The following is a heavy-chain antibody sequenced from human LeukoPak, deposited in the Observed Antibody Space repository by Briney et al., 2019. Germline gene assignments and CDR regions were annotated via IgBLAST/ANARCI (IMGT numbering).Heavy chain of an antibody. CDR2: IYYSGST. CDR3: ASGEGLLAPRY. J-gene: IGHJ4*02. Sequence: PSETLSLTCTVSGGSISSYYWSWIRQPPGKGLEWIGYIYYSGSTNYNPSLKSRVTISVDTSKNQFSLKLSSVTAADTAVYYCASGEGLLAPRYWGQGTLVTVSS. D-gene: IGHD3-22*01. V-gene: IGHV4-59*08. CDR1: GGSISSYY.